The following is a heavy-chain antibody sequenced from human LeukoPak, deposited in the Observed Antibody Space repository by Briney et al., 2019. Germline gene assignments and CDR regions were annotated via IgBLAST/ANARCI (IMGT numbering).Heavy chain of an antibody. Sequence: SETLSLTCTVSGGSISSYYWSWIQQPPGKGLEWIGYIYTSGSTNYNPSLKSRVTISVDTSKNQFSLRLSSVTAADTAVYYCARHGSYLAFDYWGQGTLVTVSS. CDR3: ARHGSYLAFDY. V-gene: IGHV4-4*09. CDR1: GGSISSYY. CDR2: IYTSGST. D-gene: IGHD1-26*01. J-gene: IGHJ4*02.